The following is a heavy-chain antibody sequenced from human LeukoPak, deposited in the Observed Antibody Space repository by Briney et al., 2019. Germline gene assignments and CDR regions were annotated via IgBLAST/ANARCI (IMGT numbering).Heavy chain of an antibody. CDR3: ARGAVAGIYY. CDR1: GFTFSSYS. J-gene: IGHJ4*02. CDR2: ISSSSSTI. V-gene: IGHV3-48*02. D-gene: IGHD6-19*01. Sequence: GGSLRFSCAASGFTFSSYSMNWVRQAPGKGLEWVSYISSSSSTIYYADSVKGRFTLSRDNAKNSLYLQMNSLRDEDTAVYYCARGAVAGIYYWGQGTLVTVSS.